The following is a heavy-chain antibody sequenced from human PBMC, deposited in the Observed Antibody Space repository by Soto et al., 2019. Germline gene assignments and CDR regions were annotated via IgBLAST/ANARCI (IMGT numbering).Heavy chain of an antibody. CDR1: GFRFEQYV. J-gene: IGHJ4*02. CDR2: VSPTGDTV. D-gene: IGHD2-8*01. V-gene: IGHV3-9*01. CDR3: LKDAHNGSIDD. Sequence: VQVVASGGGLVQPGRSLRLSCAVSGFRFEQYVMHWVRQAPGKGLECVSTVSPTGDTVAYADTVEGRFTVSRDNAKNSLFLQMNSLKCDDTAFYYCLKDAHNGSIDDWGQGTLVTVSS.